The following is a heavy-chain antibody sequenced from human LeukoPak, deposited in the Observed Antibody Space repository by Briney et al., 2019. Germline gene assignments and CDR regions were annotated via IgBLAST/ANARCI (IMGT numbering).Heavy chain of an antibody. CDR3: ARDGFNDRSGDNDGFDM. CDR2: ISGSGDRT. V-gene: IGHV3-23*01. D-gene: IGHD1-1*01. J-gene: IGHJ3*02. Sequence: PGRSLRLSCAASGXTISSSGMSWVRQAPGKGLEWVSAISGSGDRTHYADSVRGRFTISRDTSKDTLYLQMNSLRADVTAVYYCARDGFNDRSGDNDGFDMWGQGTMVTVSS. CDR1: GXTISSSG.